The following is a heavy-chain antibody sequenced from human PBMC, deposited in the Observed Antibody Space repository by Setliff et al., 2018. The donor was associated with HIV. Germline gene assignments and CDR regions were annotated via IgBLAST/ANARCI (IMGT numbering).Heavy chain of an antibody. CDR1: GGSISSDNYY. CDR3: ARAPPGIQNDAFDI. J-gene: IGHJ3*02. Sequence: SETLSLTCTVSGGSISSDNYYWTWIRQSAGKGLEWIGHIYTNGYTNHNPSLKSRVTITFDTSQNQFSLKLSSVTAADTAVFYCARAPPGIQNDAFDIWGQGAMVTVSS. CDR2: IYTNGYT. V-gene: IGHV4-61*09.